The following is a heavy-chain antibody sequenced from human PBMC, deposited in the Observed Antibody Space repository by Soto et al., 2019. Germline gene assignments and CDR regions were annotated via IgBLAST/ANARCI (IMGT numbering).Heavy chain of an antibody. CDR3: ARGTPYSGSYYGPLDY. Sequence: QVQLQESGPGLVTPSGTLSLTCAVSGGSISSSTWWSWVRQPPGKGLEWIGEIYHSGSTNSNPSLKSRVTISVDKSKNQFSLKLSSVTAADAAVYYCARGTPYSGSYYGPLDYWGQGTLVTVSS. CDR1: GGSISSSTW. J-gene: IGHJ4*02. D-gene: IGHD1-26*01. V-gene: IGHV4-4*02. CDR2: IYHSGST.